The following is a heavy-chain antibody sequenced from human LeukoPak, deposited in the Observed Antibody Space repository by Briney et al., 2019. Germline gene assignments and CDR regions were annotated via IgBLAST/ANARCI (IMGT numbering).Heavy chain of an antibody. Sequence: PSETLSLTCTVSGGSISSYYWSWIRQPPGKGLEWIGYIYYSGSTNYNPSLKSRVTISVDTSKNQFSLKLSSVTAADTAVYYCASLRLYGLDGGWFDPWGQGTLVTVSS. CDR3: ASLRLYGLDGGWFDP. D-gene: IGHD2-8*01. V-gene: IGHV4-59*08. CDR1: GGSISSYY. J-gene: IGHJ5*02. CDR2: IYYSGST.